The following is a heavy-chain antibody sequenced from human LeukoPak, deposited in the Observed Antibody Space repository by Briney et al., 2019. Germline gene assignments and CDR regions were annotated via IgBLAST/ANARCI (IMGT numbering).Heavy chain of an antibody. Sequence: GGSLRLSCAVSGFIFSSYAMSWVRQAPGKGLEWISAISGSGGSTYYADSVKGRFTISRDNSENTLYLQMNSLRAEDTAVYYCAKGPYQLPLDYWGQGTLVTVSS. CDR2: ISGSGGST. J-gene: IGHJ4*02. V-gene: IGHV3-23*01. D-gene: IGHD2-2*01. CDR1: GFIFSSYA. CDR3: AKGPYQLPLDY.